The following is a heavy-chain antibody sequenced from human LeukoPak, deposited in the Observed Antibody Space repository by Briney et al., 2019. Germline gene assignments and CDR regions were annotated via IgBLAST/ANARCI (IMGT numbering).Heavy chain of an antibody. D-gene: IGHD3-9*01. CDR3: ARGPGVQYYDVLTGYGPNFYYYYMDV. Sequence: PGGSLRLSCAASRLTFSDHFMTWIRQAPGKGLEWVSYISSSGSTIYYADSVKGRFTISRDNAKSSLYLQMNSLRAEDTAVYYCARGPGVQYYDVLTGYGPNFYYYYMDVWGKGTTVTISS. V-gene: IGHV3-11*01. CDR1: RLTFSDHF. J-gene: IGHJ6*03. CDR2: ISSSGSTI.